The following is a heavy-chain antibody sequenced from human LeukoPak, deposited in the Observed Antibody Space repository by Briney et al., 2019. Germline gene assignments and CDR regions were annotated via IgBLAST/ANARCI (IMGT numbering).Heavy chain of an antibody. V-gene: IGHV4-34*01. D-gene: IGHD3-10*01. CDR2: INHSGST. CDR3: ARGSPYGRNWFDP. CDR1: GFTFSSYA. Sequence: GSLRLSCAASGFTFSSYAMSWVRQPPGKGLEWIGEINHSGSTNYNPSLKSRVTISVDTSKNQFSLKLSSVTAADTAVYYCARGSPYGRNWFDPWGQGTLVTVSS. J-gene: IGHJ5*02.